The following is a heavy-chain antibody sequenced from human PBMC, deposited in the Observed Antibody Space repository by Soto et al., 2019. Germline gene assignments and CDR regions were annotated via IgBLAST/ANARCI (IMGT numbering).Heavy chain of an antibody. CDR2: NYYSGST. D-gene: IGHD2-15*01. CDR3: ARRGVHCSGGSCRGGRFDP. Sequence: QLQLQESGPGLVKASETLSLTCTVSGGSISSSSYYWGWVRQPPGEGVGWVGGNYYSGSTYYNPSLKSRVTISVDTSKNQFSLKLSSVTAADTAVYYCARRGVHCSGGSCRGGRFDPWGQGTLVTVSS. CDR1: GGSISSSSYY. J-gene: IGHJ5*02. V-gene: IGHV4-39*01.